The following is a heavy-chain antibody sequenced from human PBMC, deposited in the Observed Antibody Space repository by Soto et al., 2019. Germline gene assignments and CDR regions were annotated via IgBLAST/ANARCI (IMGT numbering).Heavy chain of an antibody. V-gene: IGHV3-23*01. CDR1: GFIFSSYA. Sequence: EVQLLESGGGLVQPGGSLRLSCAASGFIFSSYAMSWVRQAPGKGLEWVSAISGSGGSTYYADSVKGRFTISRDNSKNTLNLQLNSQRAEDTAVYYCAKDSTDRLVYYLDSWGQGTLVTVSS. CDR3: AKDSTDRLVYYLDS. J-gene: IGHJ4*02. CDR2: ISGSGGST. D-gene: IGHD2-21*01.